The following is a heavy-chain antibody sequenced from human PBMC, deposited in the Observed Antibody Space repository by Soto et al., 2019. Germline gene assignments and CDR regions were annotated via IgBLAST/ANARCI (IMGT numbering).Heavy chain of an antibody. CDR1: GFTFGDYA. D-gene: IGHD3-10*01. J-gene: IGHJ6*03. CDR3: TRPNNYYGSGTLYYYYMDV. V-gene: IGHV3-49*03. CDR2: IRSKAYGGTT. Sequence: GGSLRLSCTASGFTFGDYAMSWFRQAPGKGLEWVGFIRSKAYGGTTEYAASVKGRFTISRDDSKSIAYLQMNSLKTEDTAVYYCTRPNNYYGSGTLYYYYMDVWGKGTTVTVSS.